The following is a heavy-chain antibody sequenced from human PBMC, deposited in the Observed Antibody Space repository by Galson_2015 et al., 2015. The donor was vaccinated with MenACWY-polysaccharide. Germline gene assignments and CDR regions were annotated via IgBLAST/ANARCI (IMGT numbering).Heavy chain of an antibody. CDR2: IYYSGST. CDR3: ARDDDSSGYLDY. D-gene: IGHD3-22*01. Sequence: SETLSLTCTVSGASVSSGSYYWSWIRQPPGKGLEWIGYIYYSGSTNYNPSLKSRVTISVDTSKNQFSLKLSSVTAADTAVYYCARDDDSSGYLDYWGQGTLVTVSS. V-gene: IGHV4-61*01. CDR1: GASVSSGSYY. J-gene: IGHJ4*02.